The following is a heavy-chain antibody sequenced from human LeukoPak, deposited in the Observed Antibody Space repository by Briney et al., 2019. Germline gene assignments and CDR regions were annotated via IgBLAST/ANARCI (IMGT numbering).Heavy chain of an antibody. V-gene: IGHV3-23*01. CDR2: ISGGGRST. CDR1: GFTFSTCA. CDR3: ARERYFDY. J-gene: IGHJ4*02. Sequence: GGSLRLSCAASGFTFSTCAMSWVRQAPGKGLEWVSTISGGGRSTDYADSVKGRFTISRDNSKNTLYLQMNSLRAEDTAAYYCARERYFDYWGQGTLVTVSS.